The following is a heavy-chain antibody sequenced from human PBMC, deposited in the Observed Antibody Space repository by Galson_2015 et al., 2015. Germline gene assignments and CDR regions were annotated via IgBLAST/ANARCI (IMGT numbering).Heavy chain of an antibody. CDR1: GFTFSSYW. D-gene: IGHD1-1*01. Sequence: SLRLSCAASGFTFSSYWMHWVRQAPGKGLVWVSRINSDGSSTSYADSVKGRFTISRDNAKNSLYLQMNSLRAEDTAVYYCARDGRNDAFDIWGQGTMVTVSS. J-gene: IGHJ3*02. CDR3: ARDGRNDAFDI. V-gene: IGHV3-74*01. CDR2: INSDGSST.